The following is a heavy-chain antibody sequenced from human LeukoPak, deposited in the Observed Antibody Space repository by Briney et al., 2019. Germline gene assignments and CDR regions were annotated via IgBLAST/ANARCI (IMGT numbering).Heavy chain of an antibody. CDR3: ATFTSGWSLGY. Sequence: GESLRLSCAASGFTFSSYAMSWVRQAPGKGLEWVSGISGSGGSTYYADSVKGRFTISRDNSKNTLHLQMNSLRAEDTAIYYCATFTSGWSLGYWGQGTLVTVSS. CDR1: GFTFSSYA. J-gene: IGHJ4*02. V-gene: IGHV3-23*01. D-gene: IGHD6-19*01. CDR2: ISGSGGST.